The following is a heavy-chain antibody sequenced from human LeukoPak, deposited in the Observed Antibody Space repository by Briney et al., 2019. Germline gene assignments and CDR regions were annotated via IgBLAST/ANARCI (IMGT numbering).Heavy chain of an antibody. CDR1: GYTFAGYY. Sequence: SVKVSCKASGYTFAGYYMHWVRQAPGQGLEWMGWINPNSGDTDYAQKFQGRVTMTRDTSISTAYMELSRLTSDDTAVYYCARASNWAHDYWGQGTLVTVSS. D-gene: IGHD7-27*01. V-gene: IGHV1-2*02. CDR3: ARASNWAHDY. J-gene: IGHJ4*02. CDR2: INPNSGDT.